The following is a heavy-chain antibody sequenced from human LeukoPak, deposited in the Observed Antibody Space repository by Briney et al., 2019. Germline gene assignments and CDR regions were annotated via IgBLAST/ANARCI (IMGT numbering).Heavy chain of an antibody. CDR3: AKAPYGSGRIMDV. V-gene: IGHV3-23*01. CDR2: ISGSGGST. D-gene: IGHD3-10*01. J-gene: IGHJ6*02. Sequence: GGSLRLSCTTSGFAFSNYAMNWVRQAPGKGLEWVSAISGSGGSTYYADSVKGRFTISRDNSKNTLYLQMNSLRAEDTAVYYCAKAPYGSGRIMDVWGQGTTVTVSS. CDR1: GFAFSNYA.